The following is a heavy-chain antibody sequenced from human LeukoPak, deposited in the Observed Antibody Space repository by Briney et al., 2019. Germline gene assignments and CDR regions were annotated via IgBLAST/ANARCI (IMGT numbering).Heavy chain of an antibody. CDR1: GDSISSGNSY. CDR2: IYYSGST. J-gene: IGHJ4*02. D-gene: IGHD6-19*01. Sequence: SETLSLTCTVSGDSISSGNSYWSWIRQPPGKGLEWIGYIYYSGSTNYNPSLKSRVTISVDTSKNQFSLKLSSVTAADTAVYYCASIKDGSGWPYYFDYWGQGTLVTVSS. V-gene: IGHV4-61*01. CDR3: ASIKDGSGWPYYFDY.